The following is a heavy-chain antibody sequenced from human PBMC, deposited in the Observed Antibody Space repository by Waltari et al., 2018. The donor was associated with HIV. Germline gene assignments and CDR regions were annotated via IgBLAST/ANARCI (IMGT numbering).Heavy chain of an antibody. D-gene: IGHD5-18*01. Sequence: QVQLQQSGPGLVKPSQTLSLTCSISGGSVSSNSAAWNWIRQSPSRGLEWLGRKYYRSKWYNDYAISVRSRITINPDISKNQFSLQLNSVTPEDTAVYYCARDQGYSYGDYYYYYMDVWGTGTTVTVSS. J-gene: IGHJ6*03. CDR1: GGSVSSNSAA. CDR2: KYYRSKWYN. CDR3: ARDQGYSYGDYYYYYMDV. V-gene: IGHV6-1*01.